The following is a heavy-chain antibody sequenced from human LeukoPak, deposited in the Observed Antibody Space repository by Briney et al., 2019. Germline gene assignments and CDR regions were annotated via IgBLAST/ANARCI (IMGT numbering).Heavy chain of an antibody. CDR1: GGTFSSYA. J-gene: IGHJ4*02. Sequence: SVKVSCKASGGTFSSYAISWVRQAPGQRLEWMGRIIPIFGTANYAQKFQGRVTITTDESTSTAYMELSSLRSEDTAVYHCARHGYSSNLFDYWGQGTLVTVSS. D-gene: IGHD6-13*01. CDR2: IIPIFGTA. CDR3: ARHGYSSNLFDY. V-gene: IGHV1-69*05.